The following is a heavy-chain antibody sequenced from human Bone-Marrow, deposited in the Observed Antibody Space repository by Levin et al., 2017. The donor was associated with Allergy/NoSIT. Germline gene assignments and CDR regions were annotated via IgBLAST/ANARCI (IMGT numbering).Heavy chain of an antibody. V-gene: IGHV3-23*01. Sequence: GGSLRLSCAASGFTFSSYAMSWVRQAPGNGLEWVSAISGSGGSTYYADSVKGRFTISRDNSKNTLYLQMNSLRAEDTAVYYCAKGRCGGSCYHNWFDPWGQGTLVTVSS. D-gene: IGHD2-15*01. CDR3: AKGRCGGSCYHNWFDP. J-gene: IGHJ5*02. CDR2: ISGSGGST. CDR1: GFTFSSYA.